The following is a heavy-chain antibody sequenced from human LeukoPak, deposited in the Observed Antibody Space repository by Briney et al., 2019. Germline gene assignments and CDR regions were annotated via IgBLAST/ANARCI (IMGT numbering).Heavy chain of an antibody. CDR1: GFSLSSYG. CDR2: IWYDGSEK. CDR3: ARGRGYGGFGELSP. Sequence: AGGSLRLSCAASGFSLSSYGMHWVRQAPGKGLEWVAVIWYDGSEKYYADSVKGRFSISRDNSKNMMYLQMNSLRAEDTAVYYCARGRGYGGFGELSPWGQGTLVIVSS. V-gene: IGHV3-33*01. J-gene: IGHJ5*02. D-gene: IGHD3-10*01.